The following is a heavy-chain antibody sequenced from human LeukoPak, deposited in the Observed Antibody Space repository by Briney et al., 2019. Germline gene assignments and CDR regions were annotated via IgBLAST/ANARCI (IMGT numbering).Heavy chain of an antibody. CDR2: TYYTSKWYN. CDR3: ARVGAAAGRPYYYYGMDV. Sequence: SQTLSLTCAISGDSVSSNSAAWNWIRQSPSRGLEWLGRTYYTSKWYNDYAVSVKSRITINPDTSKNQFSLRLNSVTPEDTAVYYCARVGAAAGRPYYYYGMDVWGQGTTVTVSS. V-gene: IGHV6-1*01. D-gene: IGHD6-13*01. J-gene: IGHJ6*02. CDR1: GDSVSSNSAA.